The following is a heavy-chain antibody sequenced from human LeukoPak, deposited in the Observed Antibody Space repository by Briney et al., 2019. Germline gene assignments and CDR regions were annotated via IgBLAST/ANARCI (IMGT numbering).Heavy chain of an antibody. Sequence: PGGSLRLSCAASGFTFSSYWMHWVRQAPGKGLVWVSRINSDGSSTSYADSVKGRFTISRDNAKNTLYLQMNSLRAEDTAVYYCARVGGDYVGLDYWGQGTLVTVPS. V-gene: IGHV3-74*01. CDR2: INSDGSST. CDR3: ARVGGDYVGLDY. D-gene: IGHD4-17*01. J-gene: IGHJ4*02. CDR1: GFTFSSYW.